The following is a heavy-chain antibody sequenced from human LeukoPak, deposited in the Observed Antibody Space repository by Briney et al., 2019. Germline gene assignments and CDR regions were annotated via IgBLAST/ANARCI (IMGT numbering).Heavy chain of an antibody. CDR2: INHSGST. Sequence: SETLSLTCAVYGGSFSGYYWSWIRQPPGKGLEWIGEINHSGSTNYNPSLKSRVTISVDTSKNQFSLKLSSVTAADTAVYYCARGLRRNGRFGELLFGHLRFPWFDPWGQGTLVTVSS. CDR3: ARGLRRNGRFGELLFGHLRFPWFDP. V-gene: IGHV4-34*01. J-gene: IGHJ5*02. CDR1: GGSFSGYY. D-gene: IGHD3-10*01.